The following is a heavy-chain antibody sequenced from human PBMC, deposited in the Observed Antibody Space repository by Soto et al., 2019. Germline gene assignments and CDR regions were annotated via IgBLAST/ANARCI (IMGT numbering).Heavy chain of an antibody. CDR1: GGSISSGGYS. Sequence: SETLSLTCAVSGGSISSGGYSWSWIRQPPGKGLEWIGYIYHSGSTYYNPSLKSRVTISVDRSKNQFSLKLSSVTAEDTAVYYCARSPPGTAMVIVAYWGQGTLVTVSS. CDR3: ARSPPGTAMVIVAY. D-gene: IGHD5-18*01. J-gene: IGHJ4*02. CDR2: IYHSGST. V-gene: IGHV4-30-2*01.